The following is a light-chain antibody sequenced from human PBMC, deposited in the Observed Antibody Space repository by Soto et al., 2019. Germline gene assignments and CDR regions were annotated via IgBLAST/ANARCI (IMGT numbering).Light chain of an antibody. CDR2: EVS. CDR1: SSDVGGYNY. J-gene: IGLJ1*01. CDR3: SSYAGSTRYV. Sequence: QSALTQPPSASGSPGQSVTISCTGSSSDVGGYNYVSWYQQHPGKAPKLMIYEVSKRPSGVPDRFSGSKSGNTASLTVSGLQAEDEADYYCSSYAGSTRYVFGTGTKVTLL. V-gene: IGLV2-8*01.